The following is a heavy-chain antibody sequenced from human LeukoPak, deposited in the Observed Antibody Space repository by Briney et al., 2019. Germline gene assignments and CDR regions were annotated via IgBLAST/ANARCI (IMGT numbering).Heavy chain of an antibody. CDR3: ARAGGYDSSGFDMDV. V-gene: IGHV3-66*01. J-gene: IGHJ6*02. D-gene: IGHD3-22*01. CDR2: IYSGGST. Sequence: PGGSLRLSCAASGFTVSTNYMSWVRQAPGTGLEWVSVIYSGGSTSYADSVKGRFTISRDSSKNTLYLQMNSLRAEDTAVYYCARAGGYDSSGFDMDVWGQGTTVTVSS. CDR1: GFTVSTNY.